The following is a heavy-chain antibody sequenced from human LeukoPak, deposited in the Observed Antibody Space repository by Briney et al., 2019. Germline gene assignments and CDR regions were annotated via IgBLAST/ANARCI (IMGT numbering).Heavy chain of an antibody. CDR3: ARGPHITIFGVVIPFDY. V-gene: IGHV1-8*01. CDR2: MNPNSGNT. Sequence: ASVKVSCKASGYTFTSYDINWVRLATGQGLEWMGWMNPNSGNTGYAQKFQGRVTMTRNTSISTAYMELSSLRSEDTAVYYCARGPHITIFGVVIPFDYWGQGTLVTVSS. CDR1: GYTFTSYD. J-gene: IGHJ4*02. D-gene: IGHD3-3*01.